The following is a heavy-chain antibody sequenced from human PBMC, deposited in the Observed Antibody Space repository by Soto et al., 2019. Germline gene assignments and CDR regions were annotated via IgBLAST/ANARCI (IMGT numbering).Heavy chain of an antibody. CDR1: GFTFSSYA. V-gene: IGHV3-23*01. D-gene: IGHD3-22*01. J-gene: IGHJ3*02. CDR3: AKDMSDYYDSSGYYDAFDI. Sequence: EVQLLESGGGLVQPGGSLRLSCAASGFTFSSYAMNWVRQAPGKGLEWVSTISGSGGSTYYADSVKGRFTISRDNSKNTLYLQMNSLRAEDTAVYYCAKDMSDYYDSSGYYDAFDIWGQGTMVTVSS. CDR2: ISGSGGST.